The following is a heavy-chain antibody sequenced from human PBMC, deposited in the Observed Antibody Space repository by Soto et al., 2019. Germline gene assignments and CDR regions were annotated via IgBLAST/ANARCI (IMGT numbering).Heavy chain of an antibody. Sequence: GGSLRLSCAASGFTFSSYGMHWVRQAPGKGLEWVAVISYDGSNKYYADSVKGRFTISRDNSKNTLYLQMNSLRAEDTAVYYCAKDRRFLVYAAKYYYYGMDVWGQGTTVTVSS. CDR2: ISYDGSNK. D-gene: IGHD2-8*01. V-gene: IGHV3-30*18. CDR1: GFTFSSYG. CDR3: AKDRRFLVYAAKYYYYGMDV. J-gene: IGHJ6*02.